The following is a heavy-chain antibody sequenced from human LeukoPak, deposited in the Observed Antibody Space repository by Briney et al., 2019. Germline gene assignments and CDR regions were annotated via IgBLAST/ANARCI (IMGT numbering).Heavy chain of an antibody. CDR3: ARVTSWELPLGFYYYYMDV. D-gene: IGHD1-26*01. CDR2: ISPNSGNT. Sequence: ASVKVSCKASGYTFTGYYIHWVRQAPGQGLEWMGWISPNSGNTGYAQKFQGRVTMTRNTSISTAYMELSSLRSEDTAVYYCARVTSWELPLGFYYYYMDVWGKGTTVTISS. CDR1: GYTFTGYY. V-gene: IGHV1-8*02. J-gene: IGHJ6*03.